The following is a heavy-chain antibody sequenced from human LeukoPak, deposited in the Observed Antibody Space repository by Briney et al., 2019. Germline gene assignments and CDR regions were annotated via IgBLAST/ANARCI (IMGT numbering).Heavy chain of an antibody. V-gene: IGHV1-2*02. CDR3: ARDPGNWNHEGSWFDP. D-gene: IGHD1-1*01. J-gene: IGHJ5*02. CDR1: GYTFTGYY. CDR2: INPNSGGT. Sequence: ASVKVSCKASGYTFTGYYMHWVRQAPGQGLEWMGWINPNSGGTNYAQKFQGRVTMTRDTSISTAYMELSRLTSDDTAMYYCARDPGNWNHEGSWFDPWGQGTLVTVSS.